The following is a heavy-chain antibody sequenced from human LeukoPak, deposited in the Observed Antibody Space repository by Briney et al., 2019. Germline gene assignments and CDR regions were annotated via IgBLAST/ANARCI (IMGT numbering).Heavy chain of an antibody. CDR3: ARVGTSYYGMDV. J-gene: IGHJ6*02. Sequence: SETLSLTCTVSGGSISSSSYYWGWIRQPPGKGLEWIGSIYYSGSTYYNPSLKSRVTISVDTSKNQFSLKLSSVTAADTAVYYCARVGTSYYGMDVWGQGTTVTVSS. V-gene: IGHV4-39*01. CDR1: GGSISSSSYY. CDR2: IYYSGST. D-gene: IGHD2-2*01.